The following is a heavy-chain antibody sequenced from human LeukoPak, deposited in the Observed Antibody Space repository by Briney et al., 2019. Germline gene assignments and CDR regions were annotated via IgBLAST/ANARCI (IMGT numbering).Heavy chain of an antibody. CDR1: GFTFSSYG. CDR2: IRYDGSNK. J-gene: IGHJ6*03. CDR3: AKAEGPYYCYMDV. Sequence: GGSLRLSCAASGFTFSSYGMHWVRQAPGKGLEWVAFIRYDGSNKYYADSVKGRFTISRDNSKNTLYLQMNSLRAEDTAVYYCAKAEGPYYCYMDVWGKGTTVTVSS. V-gene: IGHV3-30*02.